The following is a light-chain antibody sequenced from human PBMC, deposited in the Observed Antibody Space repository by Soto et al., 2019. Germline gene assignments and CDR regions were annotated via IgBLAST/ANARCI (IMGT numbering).Light chain of an antibody. V-gene: IGKV3-20*01. Sequence: ETVLTQSPGTVSLSPGERATLSCRTSQSVNSNYLAWYQQTPGQAPRLLIYGVFNRATGIPDRFSGSGSGTDFPLTIRGLEPEDSAVYYCQHYDCSPRTFGQGTKLQIK. CDR3: QHYDCSPRT. J-gene: IGKJ2*01. CDR1: QSVNSNY. CDR2: GVF.